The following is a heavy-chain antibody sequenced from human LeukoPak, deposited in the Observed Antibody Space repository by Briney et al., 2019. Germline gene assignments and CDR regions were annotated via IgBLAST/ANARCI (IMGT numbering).Heavy chain of an antibody. CDR1: GGTFSSYA. J-gene: IGHJ5*02. Sequence: ASVKVSCKASGGTFSSYAISWVRQAPGQGLEWVGGIIPIFGTANYAQKFQGRVTITTDESTSTAYMELSSLRSEDTAVYYCARRASDYYDSSGYYYWFDPWGQGTLVTVSS. D-gene: IGHD3-22*01. CDR3: ARRASDYYDSSGYYYWFDP. CDR2: IIPIFGTA. V-gene: IGHV1-69*05.